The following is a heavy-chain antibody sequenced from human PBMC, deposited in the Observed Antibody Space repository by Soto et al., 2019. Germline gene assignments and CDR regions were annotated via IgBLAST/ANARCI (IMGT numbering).Heavy chain of an antibody. V-gene: IGHV3-30*18. CDR1: GFIFSNYG. Sequence: QVQLVESGGGVVQPGNSLRLSCAASGFIFSNYGMHWVRQAPGKGLEWVALISFDGKNRNYADSVKGRFTIYRDNPKNTLYLEMNRLRPEDTAVYYCAKRGGVVGGSEHPFFEYWGQGTLVTVSS. J-gene: IGHJ4*02. D-gene: IGHD2-15*01. CDR3: AKRGGVVGGSEHPFFEY. CDR2: ISFDGKNR.